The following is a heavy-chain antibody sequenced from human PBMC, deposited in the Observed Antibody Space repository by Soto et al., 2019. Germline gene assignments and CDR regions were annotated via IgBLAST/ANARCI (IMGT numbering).Heavy chain of an antibody. D-gene: IGHD3-10*01. V-gene: IGHV4-34*01. Sequence: QVQLQQWGAGLLKPSETLSLTCAVYGGSFSGYYWSWIRQPPGKGLEWIGEINHSGSTNYNPSLMSPVTISVETSTNQFSLKLSSVTAADTAVYYCARDLPYYRSGRAKGFDYWGQGTLVTVSS. CDR2: INHSGST. CDR1: GGSFSGYY. J-gene: IGHJ4*02. CDR3: ARDLPYYRSGRAKGFDY.